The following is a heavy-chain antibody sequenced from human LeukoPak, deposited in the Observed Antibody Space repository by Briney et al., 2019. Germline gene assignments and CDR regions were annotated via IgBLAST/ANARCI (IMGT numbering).Heavy chain of an antibody. CDR3: ARDRTSTVASPSDSFDI. J-gene: IGHJ3*02. CDR1: GYTFTSYG. CDR2: IRAYNGNT. Sequence: ASVKVSCKASGYTFTSYGISWVRQAPGQGLEWMGWIRAYNGNTNYAQKVQGRVTMTTDTSTSTVYLELKSLRSDDTAVYYCARDRTSTVASPSDSFDIWGQGTMVTVSS. V-gene: IGHV1-18*01. D-gene: IGHD4-11*01.